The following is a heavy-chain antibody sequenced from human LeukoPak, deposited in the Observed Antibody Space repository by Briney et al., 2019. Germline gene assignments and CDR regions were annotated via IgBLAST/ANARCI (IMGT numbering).Heavy chain of an antibody. J-gene: IGHJ6*02. D-gene: IGHD2-2*02. V-gene: IGHV4-34*01. Sequence: PSETLSLACAVYGGSFSGYYWCWVRRPPRKGREWVGELNRSRSTNYNPSLKSPAPISVDTSTNQFSRKISSVTAADTAAYHCAPAPILLGEGGEHYKYGMDVWGQGTTVIVSS. CDR2: LNRSRST. CDR3: APAPILLGEGGEHYKYGMDV. CDR1: GGSFSGYY.